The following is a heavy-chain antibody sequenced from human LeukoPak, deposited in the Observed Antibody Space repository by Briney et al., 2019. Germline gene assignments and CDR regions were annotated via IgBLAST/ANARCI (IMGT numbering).Heavy chain of an antibody. CDR1: GYSFTTYW. V-gene: IGHV5-51*01. CDR2: INPGDSST. CDR3: ARQSDTSGYTFDY. D-gene: IGHD3-22*01. Sequence: GESLKISCKASGYSFTTYWIGWVRQMPGQGLEWMGIINPGDSSTKYSPSFQGQVTISADKSISTAYLQWSSLKASDTAMYYCARQSDTSGYTFDYWGQGTLVTVSS. J-gene: IGHJ4*02.